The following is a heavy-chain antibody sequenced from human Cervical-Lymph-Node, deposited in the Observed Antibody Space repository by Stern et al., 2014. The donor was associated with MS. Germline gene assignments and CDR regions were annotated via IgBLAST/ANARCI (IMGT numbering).Heavy chain of an antibody. V-gene: IGHV3-33*01. CDR3: AREFYYDGNDYYQNAFDI. D-gene: IGHD3-22*01. CDR2: IGKDGSHQ. J-gene: IGHJ3*02. Sequence: QVQLQQSGGGVVQPGKSLRLSCAASGFTLSRYGIHWVRQAPGKGLEWVAVIGKDGSHQYYVDSVKGRFTISRDNAENTLYLQMNSLRAEDTAVYYCAREFYYDGNDYYQNAFDIWGQGTMVSVSS. CDR1: GFTLSRYG.